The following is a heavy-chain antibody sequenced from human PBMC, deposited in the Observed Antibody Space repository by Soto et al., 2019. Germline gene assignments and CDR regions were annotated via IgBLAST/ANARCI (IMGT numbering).Heavy chain of an antibody. Sequence: PSETLSLTCAVSGYSLTSGYHWGWIRQPPGKGLEWIGTIYHSGTTYYNPSLMSRVTMSVDTSKNQFSLKVTSATAADTAVYFCVRVYGRSSCFFDSWGQGTLVTVSS. D-gene: IGHD6-6*01. J-gene: IGHJ4*02. CDR3: VRVYGRSSCFFDS. CDR2: IYHSGTT. V-gene: IGHV4-38-2*01. CDR1: GYSLTSGYH.